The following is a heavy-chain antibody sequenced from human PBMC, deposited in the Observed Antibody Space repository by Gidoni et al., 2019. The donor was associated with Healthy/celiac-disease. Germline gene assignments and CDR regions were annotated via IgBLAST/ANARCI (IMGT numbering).Heavy chain of an antibody. J-gene: IGHJ4*02. Sequence: EVQLVQSGAEVKKPGESLRISCKGSGDSFTNYWIGWVRQMPGKGLEWMGIIYSGDSDTRYSPSFQGQVTISADKSISTAYLQWSSLKASDTAMYYCARLEYSSGWYGDYWGQGTLVTVSS. D-gene: IGHD6-19*01. CDR3: ARLEYSSGWYGDY. CDR2: IYSGDSDT. V-gene: IGHV5-51*01. CDR1: GDSFTNYW.